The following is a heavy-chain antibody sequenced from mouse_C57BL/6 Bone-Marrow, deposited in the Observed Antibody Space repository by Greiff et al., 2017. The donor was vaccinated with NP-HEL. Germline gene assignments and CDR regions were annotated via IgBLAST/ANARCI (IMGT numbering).Heavy chain of an antibody. V-gene: IGHV3-6*01. CDR1: GYSITSGYY. CDR2: ISYDGSN. CDR3: AREEGSSGSYYFDY. D-gene: IGHD3-2*02. J-gene: IGHJ2*01. Sequence: EVKLMESGPGLVKPSQSLSLTCSVTGYSITSGYYWNWIRQFPGNKLEWMGYISYDGSNNYNPSLKNRISITRDTSKNQFFLKLNSVTTEDTATYYCAREEGSSGSYYFDYWGQGTTLTVSS.